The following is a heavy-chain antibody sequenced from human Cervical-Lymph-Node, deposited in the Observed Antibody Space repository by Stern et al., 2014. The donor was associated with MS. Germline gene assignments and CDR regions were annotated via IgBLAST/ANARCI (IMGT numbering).Heavy chain of an antibody. CDR2: INYSGST. Sequence: QLQLQESGPGLVKPSQSLSLICTVSGASINSGPYYWSWIRQHPGKGLEWIGYINYSGSTYYNPSLKSRVTISVDTSNNQFSLKLSSVTAADTAVYYCARVRSFLWGFFDHWGQGTVVTVSS. J-gene: IGHJ4*02. V-gene: IGHV4-31*03. D-gene: IGHD4/OR15-4a*01. CDR1: GASINSGPYY. CDR3: ARVRSFLWGFFDH.